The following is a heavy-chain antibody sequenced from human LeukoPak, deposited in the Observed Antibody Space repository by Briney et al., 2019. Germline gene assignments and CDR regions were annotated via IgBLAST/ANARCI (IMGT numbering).Heavy chain of an antibody. Sequence: GSLRLSCAASGFTFSNAWMSWVRQAPGKGLEWVGRIKSKTHGGTTDYAAPVKGRFTISRDDSKNTLYLQMNSLKTEDTAVYYCTAGYYDSSGYLFDYWGQGTLVTVSS. D-gene: IGHD3-22*01. CDR2: IKSKTHGGTT. CDR1: GFTFSNAW. CDR3: TAGYYDSSGYLFDY. V-gene: IGHV3-15*01. J-gene: IGHJ4*02.